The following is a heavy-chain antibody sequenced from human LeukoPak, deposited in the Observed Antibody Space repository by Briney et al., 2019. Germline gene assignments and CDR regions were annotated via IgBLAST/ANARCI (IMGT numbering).Heavy chain of an antibody. D-gene: IGHD3-10*02. J-gene: IGHJ6*04. CDR3: AELGITMIGGV. Sequence: PGGSLRLSCAASGFTLSSYWMSWVRQAPGKGLEWVANIKKDGSEKYYVDSVKGRFTISRDNAKNSLYLQMNSLRAEDTAVYYCAELGITMIGGVWGKGTTVTISS. CDR2: IKKDGSEK. V-gene: IGHV3-7*01. CDR1: GFTLSSYW.